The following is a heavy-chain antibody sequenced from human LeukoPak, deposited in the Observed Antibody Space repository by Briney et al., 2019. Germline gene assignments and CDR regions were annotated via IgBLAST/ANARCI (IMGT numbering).Heavy chain of an antibody. Sequence: GGSLRLSCAASGFTFSSYAMSWVRQAPGKGLEWVSAISGSAAITYYADSVKGRFTISRDNSKNTLYLQMNSLRAEDTALYYCAKDDHGYRNFGYWGQGTLVTVSS. V-gene: IGHV3-23*01. CDR3: AKDDHGYRNFGY. J-gene: IGHJ4*02. CDR1: GFTFSSYA. CDR2: ISGSAAIT. D-gene: IGHD5-18*01.